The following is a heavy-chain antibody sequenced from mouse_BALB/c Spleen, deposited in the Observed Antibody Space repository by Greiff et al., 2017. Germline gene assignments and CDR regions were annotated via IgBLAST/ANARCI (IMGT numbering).Heavy chain of an antibody. Sequence: EVKVVESGGGLVKPGGSLKLSCAASGFTFSSYAMSWVRQTPEKRLEWVATISSGGSYTYYPDSVKGRFTISRDNAKNTLYLQMSSLRSEDTAMYYCARRGTTVVEAMDYWGQGTSVTVSS. CDR1: GFTFSSYA. D-gene: IGHD1-1*01. CDR3: ARRGTTVVEAMDY. V-gene: IGHV5-9-3*01. CDR2: ISSGGSYT. J-gene: IGHJ4*01.